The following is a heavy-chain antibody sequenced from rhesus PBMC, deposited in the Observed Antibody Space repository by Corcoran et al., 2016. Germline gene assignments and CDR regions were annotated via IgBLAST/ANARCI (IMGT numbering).Heavy chain of an antibody. CDR3: VRGFYGLDS. CDR2: IAFDESKK. Sequence: EVQLVESGGGLVQPGGSLRLSCEASGFTFSTYGIHWVRQSPGKGLEWVAVIAFDESKKYYADSMKDRLTISRDNSKNMVYLQMNNLKLEDTAVYYCVRGFYGLDSWGQWVVVTVSS. CDR1: GFTFSTYG. J-gene: IGHJ6*01. V-gene: IGHV3-54*02.